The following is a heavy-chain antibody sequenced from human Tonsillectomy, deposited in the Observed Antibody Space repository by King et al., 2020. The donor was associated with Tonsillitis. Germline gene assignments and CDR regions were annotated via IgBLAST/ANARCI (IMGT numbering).Heavy chain of an antibody. Sequence: QLQESGPGLVKPSQTLSLTCSVSGGSISSGDYYWSWIRQPPGKGLEWIGFIYYTGSTAYNPSLRSRLSMSVDTSKNHFSLQLNSVTAADTAVYYCAREYGAYSPGYYYYGLDVWGPGTTVTVSS. D-gene: IGHD2-15*01. V-gene: IGHV4-30-4*01. J-gene: IGHJ6*02. CDR2: IYYTGST. CDR1: GGSISSGDYY. CDR3: AREYGAYSPGYYYYGLDV.